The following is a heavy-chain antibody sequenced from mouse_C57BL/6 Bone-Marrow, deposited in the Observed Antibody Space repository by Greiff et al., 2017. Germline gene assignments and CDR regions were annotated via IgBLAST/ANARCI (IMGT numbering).Heavy chain of an antibody. Sequence: EVQLVESGGDLVKPGGSLKLSCAASGFTFSSYGMSWVRQTPDKRLEWVATISSGGSYTYYPDSVTGRFTISRDNAKNTRYLQMSSLKSEDTAMYNCARFPYYYCSSYGWFAYWGQGTLVTVSA. D-gene: IGHD1-1*01. CDR3: ARFPYYYCSSYGWFAY. V-gene: IGHV5-6*01. CDR1: GFTFSSYG. CDR2: ISSGGSYT. J-gene: IGHJ3*01.